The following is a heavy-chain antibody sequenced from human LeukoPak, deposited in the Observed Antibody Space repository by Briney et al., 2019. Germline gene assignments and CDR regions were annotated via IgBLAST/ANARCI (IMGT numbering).Heavy chain of an antibody. CDR3: ARGLGAYCSGGSCTFDN. CDR1: EFTFSIHS. V-gene: IGHV3-21*06. D-gene: IGHD2-15*01. Sequence: GGSLRLSCSASEFTFSIHSMNWVRQSPGKGLEWVSSISSSSSYIYYADSVKGRFTISRDNAKNRLYLQMNSLRAEDTAVYYCARGLGAYCSGGSCTFDNWGQGTLVTVSS. J-gene: IGHJ4*02. CDR2: ISSSSSYI.